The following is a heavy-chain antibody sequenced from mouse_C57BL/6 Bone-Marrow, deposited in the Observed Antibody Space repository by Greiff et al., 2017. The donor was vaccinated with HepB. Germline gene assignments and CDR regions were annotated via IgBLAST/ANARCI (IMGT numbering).Heavy chain of an antibody. Sequence: PAAGVAFSRYWMSWVRRAPGKGLEWIGEINPDSSTINYAPSLKDKFIISRDNAKNTLYLQMSKVRSEDTALYYCARLNWDEAMDYWGQGTSVTVSS. CDR2: INPDSSTI. CDR1: GVAFSRYW. J-gene: IGHJ4*01. CDR3: ARLNWDEAMDY. D-gene: IGHD4-1*01. V-gene: IGHV4-1*01.